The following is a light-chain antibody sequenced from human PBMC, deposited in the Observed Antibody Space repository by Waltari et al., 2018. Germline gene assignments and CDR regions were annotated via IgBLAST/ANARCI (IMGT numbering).Light chain of an antibody. CDR2: GND. V-gene: IGLV1-51*02. CDR1: ASNSVTSY. Sequence: QSVLTQPPSVSAAPGQNGTIPRSGSASNSVTSYVYWYRQFPGAAPKVLIYGNDKRTTGIPDRFSASKSGTSATLDITGLQTGDEADYYCGTWDNTLSAVFGGGTKVTV. J-gene: IGLJ2*01. CDR3: GTWDNTLSAV.